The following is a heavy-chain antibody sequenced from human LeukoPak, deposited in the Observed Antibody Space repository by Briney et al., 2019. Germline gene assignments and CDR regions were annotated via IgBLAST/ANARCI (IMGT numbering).Heavy chain of an antibody. CDR2: IYHSGST. D-gene: IGHD4-17*01. CDR1: GYSISSGYY. V-gene: IGHV4-38-2*02. Sequence: SETLSLTCTVSGYSISSGYYWGWIRQPPGKGLEWIGSIYHSGSTYYNPSLKSRVTISVDTSKNQFSLKLSSVTAADTAVCYCASLTRYGAIAHWGQGTLVTVSS. CDR3: ASLTRYGAIAH. J-gene: IGHJ5*02.